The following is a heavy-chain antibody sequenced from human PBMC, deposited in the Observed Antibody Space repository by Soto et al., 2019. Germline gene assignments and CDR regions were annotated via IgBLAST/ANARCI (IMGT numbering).Heavy chain of an antibody. J-gene: IGHJ4*02. CDR1: GGSISSSSYY. V-gene: IGHV4-39*01. D-gene: IGHD5-12*01. CDR2: IYYTGST. Sequence: LSLTCTVSGGSISSSSYYWGWIRQPPGKGLEWIGSIYYTGSTYYNPSLKSRVTISVDTSKNQFSLKLSSVTAADTAVYYCARRGYSGYGAGDYFDYWGQGTLVTVSS. CDR3: ARRGYSGYGAGDYFDY.